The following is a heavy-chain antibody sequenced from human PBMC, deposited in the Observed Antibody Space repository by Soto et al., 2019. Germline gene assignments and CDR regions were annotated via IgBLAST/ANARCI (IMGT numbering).Heavy chain of an antibody. CDR3: ASLPYLRLAVPRTYYYDTSAYSRSLDY. V-gene: IGHV4-30-4*01. CDR2: IHNSGIT. J-gene: IGHJ4*02. D-gene: IGHD3-22*01. Sequence: SETLSLTCLVSCASVSGDVSYCSWIRQHPGKGLGFIGYIHNSGITYSNRSLESLVAISIDTSKNQFSLRLNSVPAAETAAYYSASLPYLRLAVPRTYYYDTSAYSRSLDYWGQRTLVPVS. CDR1: CASVSGDVSY.